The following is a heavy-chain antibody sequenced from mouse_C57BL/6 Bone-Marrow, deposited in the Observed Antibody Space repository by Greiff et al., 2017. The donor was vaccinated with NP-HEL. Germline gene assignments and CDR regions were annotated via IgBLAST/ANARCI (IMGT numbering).Heavy chain of an antibody. J-gene: IGHJ2*01. CDR2: IHPNSGST. V-gene: IGHV1-64*01. CDR1: GYTFTSYW. Sequence: QVQLQQSGAELVKPGASVKLSCKASGYTFTSYWMHWVKQRPGQGLEWIGMIHPNSGSTNYNEKFKSKATLTVDKSSSTAYMQLSSLTSEDSAVYYCARTTVPGYFDYWGQGTTLTVSS. D-gene: IGHD1-1*01. CDR3: ARTTVPGYFDY.